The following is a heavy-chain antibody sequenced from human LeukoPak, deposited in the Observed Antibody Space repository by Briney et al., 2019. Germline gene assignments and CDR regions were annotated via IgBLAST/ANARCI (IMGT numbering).Heavy chain of an antibody. CDR2: INQDGCEK. V-gene: IGHV3-7*01. CDR3: ASDRDYYDSTGYLFDY. D-gene: IGHD3-22*01. CDR1: GLPYSRCW. Sequence: GGSLTLSCEVSGLPYSRCWMSWVRQAPGKALECVANINQDGCEKNYVVSVKGRFTISRDNAKNSMYLQMNSLRAEDTGVYYCASDRDYYDSTGYLFDYWGQGTLVTVSS. J-gene: IGHJ4*02.